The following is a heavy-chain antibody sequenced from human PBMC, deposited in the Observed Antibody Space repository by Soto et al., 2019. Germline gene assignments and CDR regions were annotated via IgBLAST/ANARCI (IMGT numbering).Heavy chain of an antibody. D-gene: IGHD2-2*01. CDR2: ISYDGSTK. V-gene: IGHV3-30*18. CDR1: GCTFSIYF. J-gene: IGHJ6*02. CDR3: SKDAKKYHYYNHGMDV. Sequence: GGSLILSCASSGCTFSIYFMHWVRQAPGKGLEWVALISYDGSTKFYAYSVKGRFTISRDNSKSTLNLEMNSLSAEDTAVYFCSKDAKKYHYYNHGMDVWGQGTTVTLS.